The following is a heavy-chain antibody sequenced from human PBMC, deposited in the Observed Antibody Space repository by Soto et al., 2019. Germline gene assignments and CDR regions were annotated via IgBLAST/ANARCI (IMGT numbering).Heavy chain of an antibody. D-gene: IGHD5-18*01. J-gene: IGHJ4*02. V-gene: IGHV1-18*01. CDR2: VNIYNDKT. CDR1: GYTFSSYG. Sequence: QVQLVQSGAEVKKPGASVQLSCKASGYTFSSYGISWVRQAPGQGLEWMGWVNIYNDKTTYAQKFQGRVTMTTDTSTSTVYLELRSLRSDDTAVYYCARERGGYSYGDYWGQGTLVTVSS. CDR3: ARERGGYSYGDY.